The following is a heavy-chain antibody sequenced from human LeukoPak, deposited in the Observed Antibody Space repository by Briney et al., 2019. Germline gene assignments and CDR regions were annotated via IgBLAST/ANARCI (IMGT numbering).Heavy chain of an antibody. CDR2: ISAYNGNT. Sequence: ASVKVSCKASGYTFTSYGISWVRQAPGQGLEWMGWISAYNGNTNYAQKLQGRVTMTTDTSTSTAYMEPRRLRSDDTAAYYCARDLEADKTPDYWGQGTLVTVPS. V-gene: IGHV1-18*01. J-gene: IGHJ4*02. CDR1: GYTFTSYG. CDR3: ARDLEADKTPDY. D-gene: IGHD3-3*01.